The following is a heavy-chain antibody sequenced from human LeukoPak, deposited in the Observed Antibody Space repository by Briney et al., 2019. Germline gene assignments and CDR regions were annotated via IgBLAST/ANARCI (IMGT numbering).Heavy chain of an antibody. D-gene: IGHD5-24*01. CDR1: GFTFSSYA. CDR3: ARTSLQSPHLYYFYY. V-gene: IGHV3-23*01. Sequence: GGSLRLSCAASGFTFSSYAMSWVRQAPGKGLEWVSAISGSGGSTYYADSVKGRFTISRDNSKNTLYLQMNSLRAEDTAVYYCARTSLQSPHLYYFYYWGQGTLVTVSS. J-gene: IGHJ4*02. CDR2: ISGSGGST.